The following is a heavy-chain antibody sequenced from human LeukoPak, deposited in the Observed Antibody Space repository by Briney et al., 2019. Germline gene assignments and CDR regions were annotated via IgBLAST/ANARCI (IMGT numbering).Heavy chain of an antibody. CDR1: GGSISSYY. Sequence: PSETLSLTCTVSGGSISSYYWSWIRQPPGKGLEWIGYIYYSGSTNYNPSLKSRVTISVDTSKNQFSLKLSSVTAADTAVYYCARYRGSGSYYVNDYWGQGTLVTVSS. J-gene: IGHJ4*02. V-gene: IGHV4-59*01. D-gene: IGHD3-10*01. CDR3: ARYRGSGSYYVNDY. CDR2: IYYSGST.